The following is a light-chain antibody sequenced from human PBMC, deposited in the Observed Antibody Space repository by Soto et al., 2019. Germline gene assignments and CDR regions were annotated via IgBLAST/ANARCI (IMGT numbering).Light chain of an antibody. CDR2: GAS. CDR3: HQYGSTPYT. V-gene: IGKV3-20*01. Sequence: EIVLTQSPGTLSLSPGERATLSCRASQSVSSSYLAWYQQKPGQAPRLLIYGASSSATGIPDRFSGSVSGTDVTLTINRLELEDVAADYCHQYGSTPYTFGQVTKLEI. J-gene: IGKJ2*01. CDR1: QSVSSSY.